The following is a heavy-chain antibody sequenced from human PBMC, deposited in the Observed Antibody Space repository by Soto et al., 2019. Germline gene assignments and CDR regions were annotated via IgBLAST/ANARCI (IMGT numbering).Heavy chain of an antibody. Sequence: SETLSLTCTVSGGSISRYYWSWIRQAPGRGLEWIGNIFSSGSTNYNPSLKSRVAISVDTSKNQVSLKLNAVTTADTAVYYCAREYYDFCSVTYSYSGLDVWGQGTTVTVSS. V-gene: IGHV4-59*01. D-gene: IGHD3-3*01. CDR3: AREYYDFCSVTYSYSGLDV. CDR2: IFSSGST. J-gene: IGHJ6*02. CDR1: GGSISRYY.